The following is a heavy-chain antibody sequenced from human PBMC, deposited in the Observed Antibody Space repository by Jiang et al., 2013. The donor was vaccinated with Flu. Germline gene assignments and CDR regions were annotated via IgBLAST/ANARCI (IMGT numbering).Heavy chain of an antibody. D-gene: IGHD5-12*01. CDR2: ISAYNGNT. Sequence: SGAEVKKPGASVKVSCKASGYTFTSYGISWVRQAPGQGLEWMGWISAYNGNTNYAQKLQGRVTMTTDTSTSTAYMELRSLRSDDTAVYYCARDRPDIVATILLFVSTKDDAFDIWGQGTMVTVSS. CDR1: GYTFTSYG. J-gene: IGHJ3*02. CDR3: ARDRPDIVATILLFVSTKDDAFDI. V-gene: IGHV1-18*01.